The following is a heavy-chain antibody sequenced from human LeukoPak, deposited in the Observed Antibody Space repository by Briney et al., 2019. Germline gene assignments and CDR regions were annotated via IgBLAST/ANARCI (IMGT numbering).Heavy chain of an antibody. CDR3: AKDRSPLCLYDY. J-gene: IGHJ4*02. V-gene: IGHV3-23*01. CDR2: ISGSGGST. CDR1: GLTFSSYA. Sequence: GGSLRLSCAASGLTFSSYAMSWVRQAPGKGLEWVSAISGSGGSTYYADSVKGRFTISRDNSKNTLYLQMNSLRAEDTAVYYCAKDRSPLCLYDYWGQGTLVTVSS.